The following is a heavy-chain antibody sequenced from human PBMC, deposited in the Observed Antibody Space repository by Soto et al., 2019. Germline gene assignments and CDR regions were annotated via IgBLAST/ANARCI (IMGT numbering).Heavy chain of an antibody. Sequence: EVQLVESGGGWVQPGGSLRLSCAASGFTFSSYWMSWVRQAPGKGLEWVANIKQDGSEKYYVDSVKGRFTISRDNAKNSLYLQMNSLRAEDTAVYYCARLGYYYPDYYYGMDVWGQGTTVTVSS. CDR3: ARLGYYYPDYYYGMDV. V-gene: IGHV3-7*05. J-gene: IGHJ6*02. CDR1: GFTFSSYW. D-gene: IGHD3-22*01. CDR2: IKQDGSEK.